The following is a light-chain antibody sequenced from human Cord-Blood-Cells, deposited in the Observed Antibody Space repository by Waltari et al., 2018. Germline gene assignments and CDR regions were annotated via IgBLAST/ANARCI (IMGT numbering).Light chain of an antibody. Sequence: QSALTQPASVSGSPGQSITIPCTGTSSDVGGYNYVLCYQQHPGKAPQLMIYDVSNRPSGVSNRFSGSKSGNTASLTISGLQAEDEADYYCSSYTSSSTLVFGGGTKLTVL. CDR2: DVS. V-gene: IGLV2-14*03. J-gene: IGLJ3*02. CDR3: SSYTSSSTLV. CDR1: SSDVGGYNY.